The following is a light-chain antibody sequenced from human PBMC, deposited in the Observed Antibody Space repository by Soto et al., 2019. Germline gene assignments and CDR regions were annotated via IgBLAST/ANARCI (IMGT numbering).Light chain of an antibody. Sequence: VMTQSTLSLPVTPGEPASISCRSSQSLLHSYGFHYLDWYLQKPGQSPQLLIYLGSNRASGVPDRFSATQSGTTFTLKISSVEAEDVGVYYCMQALQTPWTFGQGTKVAIK. CDR2: LGS. CDR1: QSLLHSYGFHY. J-gene: IGKJ1*01. CDR3: MQALQTPWT. V-gene: IGKV2-28*01.